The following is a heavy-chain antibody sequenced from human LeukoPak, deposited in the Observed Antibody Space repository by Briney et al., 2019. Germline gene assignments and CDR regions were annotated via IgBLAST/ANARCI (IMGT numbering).Heavy chain of an antibody. CDR1: GFTFSSYE. V-gene: IGHV3-48*03. D-gene: IGHD2-15*01. J-gene: IGHJ4*02. CDR3: ARGLYCSGGSCYSEDGDY. CDR2: ISSSGSTI. Sequence: PGGSLRLSCAASGFTFSSYEMNWVRQAPGKGLEWVSYISSSGSTIYYADSVKGRFTISRDNAKNSLYLQMNSLRAEDTVVYYCARGLYCSGGSCYSEDGDYWGQGTLVTVSS.